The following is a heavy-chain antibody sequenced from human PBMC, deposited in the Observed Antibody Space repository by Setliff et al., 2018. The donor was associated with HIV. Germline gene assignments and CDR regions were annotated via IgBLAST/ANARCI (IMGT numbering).Heavy chain of an antibody. V-gene: IGHV4-38-2*02. J-gene: IGHJ5*02. D-gene: IGHD3-22*01. Sequence: PSETLSLTCSVSGYSLSSGYYWGWVRQPPGKGPEFIGSTYHTGTPYYNPSLKSRVAISVDTSNNQFFLSLTSVTAADSAVYYCASRVYYYDSNNFLREEGFDPWGQGTLVTVSS. CDR1: GYSLSSGYY. CDR3: ASRVYYYDSNNFLREEGFDP. CDR2: TYHTGTP.